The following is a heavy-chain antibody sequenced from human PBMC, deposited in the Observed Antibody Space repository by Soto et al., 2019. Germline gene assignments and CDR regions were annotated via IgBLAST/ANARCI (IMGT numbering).Heavy chain of an antibody. CDR1: GFTFSSYG. J-gene: IGHJ3*02. CDR2: ISYDGSNK. CDR3: AKDVKGGSYPDAFDI. Sequence: GGSLRLSCAASGFTFSSYGMHWVRQAPGKGLEWVAVISYDGSNKYYADSVKGRFTISRDNSKNTLYLQMNSLRAEDTAVYYCAKDVKGGSYPDAFDIWGQGTMVTVSS. D-gene: IGHD1-26*01. V-gene: IGHV3-30*18.